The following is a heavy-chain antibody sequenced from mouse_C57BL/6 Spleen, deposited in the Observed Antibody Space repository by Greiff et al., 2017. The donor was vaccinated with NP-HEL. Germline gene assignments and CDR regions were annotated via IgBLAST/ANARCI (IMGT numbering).Heavy chain of an antibody. D-gene: IGHD2-5*01. Sequence: EVQLQQSGPELVKPGASVKISCKASGYTFTDYYMNWVKQSHGKSLEWIGDINPNNGGTSYNQKFKGKATFTGDKSSSTAYMELRSLTSEDSAVYYCARGGYSNPFAYWGQATLVTVSA. CDR3: ARGGYSNPFAY. CDR1: GYTFTDYY. J-gene: IGHJ3*01. V-gene: IGHV1-26*01. CDR2: INPNNGGT.